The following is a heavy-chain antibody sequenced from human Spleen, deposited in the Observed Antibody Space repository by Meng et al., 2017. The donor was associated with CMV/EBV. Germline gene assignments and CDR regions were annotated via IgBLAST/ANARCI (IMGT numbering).Heavy chain of an antibody. D-gene: IGHD1-26*01. CDR1: GFTVSNSY. J-gene: IGHJ4*02. Sequence: GGSLRLSCTGSGFTVSNSYMTWVRQAPGKGLELVSVIYIGGSTYYADSVMGRFTISRDNSQNTLYLQMNSLRAEDTAMYYCARVWYQWELPGGYFDYWGQGTLVTVSS. CDR2: IYIGGST. CDR3: ARVWYQWELPGGYFDY. V-gene: IGHV3-53*01.